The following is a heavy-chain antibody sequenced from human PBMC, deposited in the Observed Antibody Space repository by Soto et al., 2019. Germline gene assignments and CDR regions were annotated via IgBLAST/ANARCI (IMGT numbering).Heavy chain of an antibody. V-gene: IGHV4-61*01. CDR3: ATGRYHYGSES. D-gene: IGHD3-10*01. CDR2: AYHSGST. Sequence: QVQLQESGPGLVKPSETLSLTCTVSGDSVNTGSYYWSWLRQPPGKGLEWIGYAYHSGSTNYNPSLKSRATISLDTSKNHFSLELPSVTAADTAVYYCATGRYHYGSESWGQGTLVTVSS. CDR1: GDSVNTGSYY. J-gene: IGHJ5*02.